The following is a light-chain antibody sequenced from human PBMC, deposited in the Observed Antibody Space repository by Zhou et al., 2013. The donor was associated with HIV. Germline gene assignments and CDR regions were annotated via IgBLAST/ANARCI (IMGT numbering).Light chain of an antibody. Sequence: DIQMTQSPSTLSASVGDRVTITCRASQSIGTWLAWYQHKAGKAPKLLIYKASSLQSGVPPRFSGSGSGTEFTLTISSLQPDDFATFYCQNXNDYVWTFGQGPRWKS. V-gene: IGKV1-5*03. CDR1: QSIGTW. CDR3: QNXNDYVWT. J-gene: IGKJ1*01. CDR2: KAS.